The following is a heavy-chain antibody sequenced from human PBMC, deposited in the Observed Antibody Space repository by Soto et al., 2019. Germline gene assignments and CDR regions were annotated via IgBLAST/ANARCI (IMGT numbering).Heavy chain of an antibody. V-gene: IGHV4-61*01. CDR3: ARAPYYDILTGLRWSYYFDS. CDR2: IYHTGKT. J-gene: IGHJ4*02. CDR1: GACRSRGRLY. Sequence: FGTRSLARGVGGACRSRGRLYYHKNPQAPGEGREWIGYIYHTGKTNYSPSLRSRITISSDTSKNQFSLKVNSVTAADTAVYYCARAPYYDILTGLRWSYYFDSWGQGIQVTVSS. D-gene: IGHD3-9*01.